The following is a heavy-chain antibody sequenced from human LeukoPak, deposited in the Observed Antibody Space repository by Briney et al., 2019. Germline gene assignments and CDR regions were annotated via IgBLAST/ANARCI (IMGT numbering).Heavy chain of an antibody. CDR3: ARNYRDSSGYLYYYFDF. CDR1: GFTFSSYW. CDR2: ISGSSDFI. Sequence: PGGSLRLSCAASGFTFSSYWMSWVRQTPGKGLEWVSYISGSSDFISYGDSVKGRFTISRDNAKNSLYLQMNSLRAEDTAVYYCARNYRDSSGYLYYYFDFWGQGILVTVSS. V-gene: IGHV3-21*05. D-gene: IGHD3-22*01. J-gene: IGHJ4*02.